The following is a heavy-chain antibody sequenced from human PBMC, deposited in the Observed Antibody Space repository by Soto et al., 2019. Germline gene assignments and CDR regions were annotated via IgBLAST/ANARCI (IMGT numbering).Heavy chain of an antibody. CDR3: AKDQERYCSSTSCYVVGDY. Sequence: TGGSLRLSCAASGFTFSSYGMHWVRQAPGKGLEWVAVISYDGSNKYYADSVKGRFTISRDNSKNTLYLQMNSLRAEDTAVYYCAKDQERYCSSTSCYVVGDYWGQGTLVTVSS. V-gene: IGHV3-30*18. D-gene: IGHD2-2*01. CDR1: GFTFSSYG. CDR2: ISYDGSNK. J-gene: IGHJ4*02.